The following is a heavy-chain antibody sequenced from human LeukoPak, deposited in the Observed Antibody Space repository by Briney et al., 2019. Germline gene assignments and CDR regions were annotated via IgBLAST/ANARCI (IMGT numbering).Heavy chain of an antibody. Sequence: PGGSLRLSRAASGFTFSSYGMHWVRQAPGKGLEWVAFIRYDGSNKYYADSVKGRFTISRDNSKNTLYLQMNSLRAEDTAVYYCAKGSRIAAAGTVYFDYWGQGTLVTVSS. CDR2: IRYDGSNK. D-gene: IGHD6-13*01. J-gene: IGHJ4*02. V-gene: IGHV3-30*02. CDR1: GFTFSSYG. CDR3: AKGSRIAAAGTVYFDY.